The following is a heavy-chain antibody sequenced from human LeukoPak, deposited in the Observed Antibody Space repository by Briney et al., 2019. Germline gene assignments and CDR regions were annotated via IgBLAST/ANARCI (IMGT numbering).Heavy chain of an antibody. J-gene: IGHJ4*02. D-gene: IGHD5-18*01. CDR3: ARAPGYLFDY. V-gene: IGHV3-23*01. CDR2: ISGSGGST. CDR1: GFTFSSYA. Sequence: GGSLRLSCAASGFTFSSYAMSWVRQAPGKGLQWVSTISGSGGSTYYADSVKGRFTISRDNSKNTLYLQMNSLRAEDTAVYYCARAPGYLFDYWGQGTLVTVSS.